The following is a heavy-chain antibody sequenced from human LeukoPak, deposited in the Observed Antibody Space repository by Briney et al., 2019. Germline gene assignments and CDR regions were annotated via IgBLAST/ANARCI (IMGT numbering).Heavy chain of an antibody. D-gene: IGHD3-16*02. Sequence: PSETLSLTCAVYGGSFSGYYWSWIRQPPGKGLEWIGEINHSGSTYYNPSLKSRVTISVDTSKNQFSLKLSSVTAADTAVYYCARYLYDYVWGSYRYFDYWGQGTLVTVSS. J-gene: IGHJ4*02. V-gene: IGHV4-34*01. CDR2: INHSGST. CDR3: ARYLYDYVWGSYRYFDY. CDR1: GGSFSGYY.